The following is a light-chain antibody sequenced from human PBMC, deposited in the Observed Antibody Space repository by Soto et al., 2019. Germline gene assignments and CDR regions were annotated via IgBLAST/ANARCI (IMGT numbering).Light chain of an antibody. J-gene: IGLJ1*01. CDR2: GNN. V-gene: IGLV1-40*01. CDR1: SSNIGAGYD. CDR3: QSYDSSLSADV. Sequence: QSVLTQPPSVSGAPGQRVTISCTGNSSNIGAGYDVHWYQQLPGTAPKLLIYGNNNRPSWVPDRFSGSKSGTSASLAITGLQAEDEADYYCQSYDSSLSADVFGPGTKLTVL.